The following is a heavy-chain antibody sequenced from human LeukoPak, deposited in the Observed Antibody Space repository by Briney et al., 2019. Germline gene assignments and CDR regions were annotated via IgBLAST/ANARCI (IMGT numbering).Heavy chain of an antibody. CDR2: INAGNGNT. V-gene: IGHV1-3*01. CDR1: GYTFTSYA. J-gene: IGHJ4*02. D-gene: IGHD3-22*01. CDR3: ARDGEYYDSSGSYFDY. Sequence: ASVKVSCKASGYTFTSYAMHWVRQAPGQRLEWMGWINAGNGNTKYSQKFQGRVTMTRDTSTSTFYMELRSLKSEDTAVYYCARDGEYYDSSGSYFDYWGQGTAVTVSP.